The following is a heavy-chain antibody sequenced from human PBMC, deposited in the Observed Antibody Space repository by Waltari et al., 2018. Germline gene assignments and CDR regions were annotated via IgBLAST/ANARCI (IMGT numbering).Heavy chain of an antibody. Sequence: EVQLVESGGGLVQPGGSLRLSCAASGFTFRSHWMSWVRQAPGKGLEWVAMLKSDGSQQNYVDSVKGPFTISIDNATNSLYLQMTSLRAEDTAVYYCARDISWYQFDSWCQGTLVTVSS. CDR3: ARDISWYQFDS. J-gene: IGHJ4*02. V-gene: IGHV3-7*01. CDR1: GFTFRSHW. D-gene: IGHD1-20*01. CDR2: LKSDGSQQ.